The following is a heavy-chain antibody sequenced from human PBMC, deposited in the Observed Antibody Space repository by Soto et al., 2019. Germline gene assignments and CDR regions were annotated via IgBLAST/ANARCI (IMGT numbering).Heavy chain of an antibody. CDR1: GGSFRGYY. V-gene: IGHV4-34*01. J-gene: IGHJ5*02. CDR2: INHSGST. CDR3: ARVGRFLNWFDP. D-gene: IGHD3-3*01. Sequence: SATLSLTCAVYGGSFRGYYWSWIRQPPGKGLEWIGEINHSGSTNHNPSLKSRVTISVDTSKNQFSLKLSSVTAADTAVYYCARVGRFLNWFDPWGQGTLVTVSS.